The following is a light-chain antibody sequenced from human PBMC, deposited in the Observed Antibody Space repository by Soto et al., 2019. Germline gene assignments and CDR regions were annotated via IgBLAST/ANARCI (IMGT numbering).Light chain of an antibody. CDR3: QPSYSSPFT. CDR2: AAS. CDR1: QPIDTS. J-gene: IGKJ3*01. Sequence: DIQMTQAPSSPSASVGDRVTITCRASQPIDTSLNWYQQKPGNAPRLLIYAASRLQSGVPLRFSGSGSGTDFTLTIRSLQPEDFATYYCQPSYSSPFTFGPGTTVDIK. V-gene: IGKV1-39*01.